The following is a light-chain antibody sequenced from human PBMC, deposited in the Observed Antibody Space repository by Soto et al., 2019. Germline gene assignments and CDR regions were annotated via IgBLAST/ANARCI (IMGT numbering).Light chain of an antibody. J-gene: IGKJ2*01. CDR2: DAS. CDR3: LQDYNYPYT. V-gene: IGKV3-11*01. CDR1: QSVGRN. Sequence: EIVLTQSPATLSLSPGERATLSCRASQSVGRNLGWYQQKPGQSPRLLIYDASNRATGIPARFSGSGSGTDFTLSISTLEPEDFATYYCLQDYNYPYTFGQGTKLEIK.